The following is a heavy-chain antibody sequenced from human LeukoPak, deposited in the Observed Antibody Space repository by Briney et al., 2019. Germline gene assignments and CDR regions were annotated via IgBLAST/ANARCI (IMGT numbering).Heavy chain of an antibody. Sequence: GRSLRLSCAASGFTFSSYAMHWVRQAPGKGLEWVAVISYDGSNKYYADSVKGRFTISRDNSKNTLYLQMDSLRAEDTAVYYCARDWDPDILTGYYHHDAFDIWGQGTMVTDSS. CDR1: GFTFSSYA. V-gene: IGHV3-30-3*01. J-gene: IGHJ3*02. CDR2: ISYDGSNK. CDR3: ARDWDPDILTGYYHHDAFDI. D-gene: IGHD3-9*01.